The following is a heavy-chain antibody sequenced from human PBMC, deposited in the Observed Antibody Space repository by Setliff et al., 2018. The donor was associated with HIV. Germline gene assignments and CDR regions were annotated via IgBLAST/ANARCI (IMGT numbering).Heavy chain of an antibody. CDR2: IIPLFGTT. CDR1: GGTFSSYA. D-gene: IGHD2-15*01. Sequence: SVKVSCKASGGTFSSYAISWVRQSPGQGLEWMGRIIPLFGTTNYAEKFQGKVTITADKSTRTVYMELSSLRSEDTAVYYCARGGDTDIVVKVAAFHLDYWGQGTLVTVPQ. J-gene: IGHJ4*02. V-gene: IGHV1-69*06. CDR3: ARGGDTDIVVKVAAFHLDY.